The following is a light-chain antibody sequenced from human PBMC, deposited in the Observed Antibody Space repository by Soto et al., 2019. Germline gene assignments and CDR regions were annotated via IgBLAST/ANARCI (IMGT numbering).Light chain of an antibody. J-gene: IGKJ1*01. CDR1: QSVSSN. CDR2: GAS. Sequence: EIVMTQSPATLSVSPGERATLSCRASQSVSSNLAWYQQKPGQAPRLLIYGASTRATGIPARFSGSGSGTELTINISSMQTEDFAVYYCQQYNNWPPWTFGQGTKVEIK. CDR3: QQYNNWPPWT. V-gene: IGKV3-15*01.